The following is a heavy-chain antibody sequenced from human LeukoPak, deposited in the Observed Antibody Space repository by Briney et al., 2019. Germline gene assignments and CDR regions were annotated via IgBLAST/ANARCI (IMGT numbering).Heavy chain of an antibody. V-gene: IGHV3-33*01. D-gene: IGHD2-2*01. CDR3: ARSRYCSSTSCYGFLDY. CDR2: IWYDGSNK. J-gene: IGHJ4*02. Sequence: PGGSLRLSCAASGFTFSTYGMHWVRQAPGKGLQWVAVIWYDGSNKQYADSAKGRFTISRDNSKNTLYLQMNSLRAEDTAVYYCARSRYCSSTSCYGFLDYWGQGTLVTVSS. CDR1: GFTFSTYG.